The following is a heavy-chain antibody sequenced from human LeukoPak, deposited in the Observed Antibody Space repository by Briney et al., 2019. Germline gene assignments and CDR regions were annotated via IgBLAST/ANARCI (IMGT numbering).Heavy chain of an antibody. CDR3: ARVPGYDLTPIDY. Sequence: GGSLRLSCAASGFTFSSYSMNWVRQAPGKGLEWVSHISSSSSTIYYADSVKGRFTISRDNSKNSLYLQMNSLRAEDTAVYYCARVPGYDLTPIDYWGQGTLVTVSS. CDR2: ISSSSSTI. CDR1: GFTFSSYS. J-gene: IGHJ4*02. V-gene: IGHV3-48*01. D-gene: IGHD5-12*01.